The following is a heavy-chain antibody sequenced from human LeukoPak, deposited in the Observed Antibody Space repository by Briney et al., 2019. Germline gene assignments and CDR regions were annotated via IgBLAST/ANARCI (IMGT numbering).Heavy chain of an antibody. J-gene: IGHJ6*03. Sequence: SETLSLTCAVYGGSFSGYYWSWIRQPPGRGLEWIGEINHSGSTNYNPSLKSRVTISVDTSKNQFSLKLSSVTAADTAVYYCARLRGDIVVVPAALREYYYYYYYMDVWGKGTTVTISS. CDR2: INHSGST. V-gene: IGHV4-34*01. CDR3: ARLRGDIVVVPAALREYYYYYYYMDV. CDR1: GGSFSGYY. D-gene: IGHD2-2*01.